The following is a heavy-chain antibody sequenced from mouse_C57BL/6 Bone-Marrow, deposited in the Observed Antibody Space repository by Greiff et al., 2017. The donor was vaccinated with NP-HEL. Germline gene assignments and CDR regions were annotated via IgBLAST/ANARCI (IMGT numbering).Heavy chain of an antibody. V-gene: IGHV3-6*01. Sequence: VQLKESGPGLVKPSQSLSLTCSVTGYSITSGYYWNWIRQFPGNTLEWMGYISYDGSNNYNPSLKNRISITRDTSKNQFFLKLNSVTTEDTATYYCARGLPPAYWGQGTLVTVSA. CDR3: ARGLPPAY. CDR1: GYSITSGYY. CDR2: ISYDGSN. J-gene: IGHJ3*01.